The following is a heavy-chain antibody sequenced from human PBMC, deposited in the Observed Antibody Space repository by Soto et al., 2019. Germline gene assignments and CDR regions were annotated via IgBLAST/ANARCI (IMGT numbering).Heavy chain of an antibody. CDR2: ISYDGSNK. CDR3: ARDYNMGGAAGTEYFDY. D-gene: IGHD6-13*01. Sequence: GGSLRLSCAASGFTFSSYAMHWVRQAPGKGLEWVAVISYDGSNKYYADSVKGRFTISSDNSKNTLYLQMNSLRAEDTAVYYCARDYNMGGAAGTEYFDYWGQGTLVTVSS. J-gene: IGHJ4*02. V-gene: IGHV3-30-3*01. CDR1: GFTFSSYA.